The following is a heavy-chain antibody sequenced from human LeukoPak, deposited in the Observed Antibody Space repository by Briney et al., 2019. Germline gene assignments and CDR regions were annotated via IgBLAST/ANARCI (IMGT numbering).Heavy chain of an antibody. CDR1: GFTFSSYA. CDR2: ISGSGGST. CDR3: AKGANTYYYDSSGYYYAVDAFDI. J-gene: IGHJ3*02. Sequence: GGSLRLSCAASGFTFSSYAMSWVRQAPGEGLEWVSAISGSGGSTYYADSVKGRFTISRDNSKNTLYLQMNSLRAEDTAVYYCAKGANTYYYDSSGYYYAVDAFDIWGQGTMVTASS. D-gene: IGHD3-22*01. V-gene: IGHV3-23*01.